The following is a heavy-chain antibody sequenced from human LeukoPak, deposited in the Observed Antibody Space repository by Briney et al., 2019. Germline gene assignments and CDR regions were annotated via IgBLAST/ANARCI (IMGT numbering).Heavy chain of an antibody. CDR1: GGSISSGGYY. D-gene: IGHD5-18*01. CDR2: IYHSGST. Sequence: SETLSLTCAVSGGSISSGGYYWSWIRQPPGKGLEWIGYIYHSGSTYYNPSLKSRVTISVDTSKNQFSLKLSSVTAADTAVYYCARAVSGYSYGTNWFDPWGQGTLVTVSS. V-gene: IGHV4-30-2*01. CDR3: ARAVSGYSYGTNWFDP. J-gene: IGHJ5*02.